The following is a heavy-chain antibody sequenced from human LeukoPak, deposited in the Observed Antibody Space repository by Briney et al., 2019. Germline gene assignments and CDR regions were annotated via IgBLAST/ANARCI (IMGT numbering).Heavy chain of an antibody. Sequence: GASVKVSCKASGYTFTGYYIHWVRQAPGQGLEWMGWIYPDSGGTNYAQKFQGRVTMTWDTSISTAYMELSRLRSDDTAIYYCARGRFYTSGSYYNRLDYWGQGTLVTVSS. V-gene: IGHV1-2*02. CDR2: IYPDSGGT. CDR1: GYTFTGYY. D-gene: IGHD3-10*01. J-gene: IGHJ4*02. CDR3: ARGRFYTSGSYYNRLDY.